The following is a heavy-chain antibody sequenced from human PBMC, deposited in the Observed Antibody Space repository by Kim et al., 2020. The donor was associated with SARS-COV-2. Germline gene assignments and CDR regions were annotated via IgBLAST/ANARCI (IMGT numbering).Heavy chain of an antibody. CDR3: ASGDSSSSVIYVVY. CDR1: GGSISRSGYY. D-gene: IGHD6-13*01. Sequence: SETLSLTCTVSGGSISRSGYYWGWIRQSPGKGLECIGSIKYSGSTYYNPSLKSRVTISADTSKNQFSLKLNSAAAADSAVYYCASGDSSSSVIYVVYWGQGTLVTVSS. V-gene: IGHV4-39*01. CDR2: IKYSGST. J-gene: IGHJ4*02.